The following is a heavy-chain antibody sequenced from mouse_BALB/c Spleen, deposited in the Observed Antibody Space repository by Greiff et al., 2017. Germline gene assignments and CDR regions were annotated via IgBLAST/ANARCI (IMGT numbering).Heavy chain of an antibody. Sequence: EVQLQESGGGLVKPGGSLKLSCAASGFTFSSYAMSWVRQTPEKRLEWVATISSGGSYTYYPDSVKGRFTISRDNAKNTLYLQMSSLRSEDTAMYYCARHDYGSSYEDAMDYWGQGTSVTVSS. V-gene: IGHV5-9-3*01. D-gene: IGHD1-1*01. CDR2: ISSGGSYT. J-gene: IGHJ4*01. CDR1: GFTFSSYA. CDR3: ARHDYGSSYEDAMDY.